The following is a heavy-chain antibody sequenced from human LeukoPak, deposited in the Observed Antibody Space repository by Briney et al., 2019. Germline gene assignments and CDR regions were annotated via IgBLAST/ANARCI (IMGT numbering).Heavy chain of an antibody. CDR1: GFTFSSYG. V-gene: IGHV3-30*03. Sequence: GRSLRLSCAASGFTFSSYGMHWVRQAPGKGLEWVAVISYDGSNKYYADSVKGRFTISRDNPKNTLYLQMNSLRAEDTAVYYCASFDYWGQGTLVTVSS. CDR2: ISYDGSNK. CDR3: ASFDY. J-gene: IGHJ4*02.